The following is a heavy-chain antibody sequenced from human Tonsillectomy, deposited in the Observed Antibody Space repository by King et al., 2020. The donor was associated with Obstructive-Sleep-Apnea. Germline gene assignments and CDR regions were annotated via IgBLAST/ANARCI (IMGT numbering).Heavy chain of an antibody. CDR3: ARDRHYSDGSCYLYYFSGMDV. J-gene: IGHJ6*02. Sequence: VQLVESGGGVVQPGRSLRLSCAASEFPFNTYGMHWVRQAPAKGLEWVAVLSSDGNNAYYADAVEGRFTISRDNSKNTLYLEMNRLRPEDTAVYYCARDRHYSDGSCYLYYFSGMDVWGQGTAVTVSS. CDR1: EFPFNTYG. CDR2: LSSDGNNA. V-gene: IGHV3-30-3*01. D-gene: IGHD3-22*01.